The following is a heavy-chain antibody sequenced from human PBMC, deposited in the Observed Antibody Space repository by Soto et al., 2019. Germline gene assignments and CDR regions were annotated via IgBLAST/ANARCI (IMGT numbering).Heavy chain of an antibody. V-gene: IGHV1-8*01. Sequence: ASVKVSCKASGYTFTSYDINWVRQATGQGLEWMGWMNANSGNTGYAQKFQGRVTMTRNTSTSTAYMELSSLRSEDTAVYYCARDPSKRCSSTSCYSRAYYYYYMDVWGKGTTVTVSS. D-gene: IGHD2-2*01. CDR2: MNANSGNT. CDR1: GYTFTSYD. CDR3: ARDPSKRCSSTSCYSRAYYYYYMDV. J-gene: IGHJ6*03.